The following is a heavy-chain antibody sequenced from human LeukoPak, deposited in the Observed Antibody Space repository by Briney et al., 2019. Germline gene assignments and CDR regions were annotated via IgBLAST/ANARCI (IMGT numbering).Heavy chain of an antibody. J-gene: IGHJ4*02. CDR2: ISSSSSYI. Sequence: GGSLRLSCAASGFTYSSYNMNWVRQAPGKGLEWVSSISSSSSYIYYADSVKGRFTISRDNAKNSLYLQMNSLRAEDTAVYYCARGGRYGDYSFDYWGQGALVTVSS. CDR1: GFTYSSYN. D-gene: IGHD4-17*01. CDR3: ARGGRYGDYSFDY. V-gene: IGHV3-21*01.